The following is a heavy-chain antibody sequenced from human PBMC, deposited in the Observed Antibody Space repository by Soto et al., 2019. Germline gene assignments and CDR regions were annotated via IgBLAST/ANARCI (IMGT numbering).Heavy chain of an antibody. V-gene: IGHV3-30*18. Sequence: QVQLVESGGGVVQFGRSLRLSCAGSGFTFSAFPMFWVRQAPGKGLEWVAFISYDGRNEDYADSVKGRFTISRDNSKNTLYLQMNSLSSEDTAVYYCTKGVVREPAYFDSWGQGTLVTVSS. D-gene: IGHD3-10*01. CDR3: TKGVVREPAYFDS. CDR2: ISYDGRNE. CDR1: GFTFSAFP. J-gene: IGHJ4*02.